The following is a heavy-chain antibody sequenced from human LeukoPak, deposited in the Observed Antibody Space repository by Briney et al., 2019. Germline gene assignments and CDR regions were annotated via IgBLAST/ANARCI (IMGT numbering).Heavy chain of an antibody. CDR3: ARQGYDSSGYYYALGYFDY. Sequence: SETLSLTCTVSGGSISSSSYYWGWIRQPPGQGLEWIGSIYYSGSTYYNPSLKSRVTISVDTSKNQFSLKLSSVTAADTAVYYCARQGYDSSGYYYALGYFDYWGQGTLVTVSS. V-gene: IGHV4-39*01. CDR1: GGSISSSSYY. J-gene: IGHJ4*02. D-gene: IGHD3-22*01. CDR2: IYYSGST.